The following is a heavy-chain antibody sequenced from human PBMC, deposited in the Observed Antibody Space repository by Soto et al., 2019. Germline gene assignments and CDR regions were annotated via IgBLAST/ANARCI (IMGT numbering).Heavy chain of an antibody. CDR1: GLSITDSEMG. CDR3: ARRHLAVAVSPWFDP. CDR2: IESSGEK. Sequence: QVTLKESGPVLVKPTETLTLRCTVSGLSITDSEMGVSWIRQPPGQPLELLAHIESSGEKSYRTFLKSRLAISKDTSKSQKVPTMTNMDPADTATYYCARRHLAVAVSPWFDPWGEGIPVTVSS. V-gene: IGHV2-26*01. D-gene: IGHD6-19*01. J-gene: IGHJ5*02.